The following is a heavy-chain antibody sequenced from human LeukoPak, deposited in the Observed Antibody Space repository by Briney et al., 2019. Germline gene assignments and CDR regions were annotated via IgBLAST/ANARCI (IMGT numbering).Heavy chain of an antibody. CDR1: GFTFSSYA. D-gene: IGHD3-3*01. CDR2: ISYDGSNK. J-gene: IGHJ4*02. V-gene: IGHV3-30-3*01. Sequence: GGSLRLSCAASGFTFSSYAMHWVRQAPGKGLEWVAVISYDGSNKYYADSVKGRFTISRDNSKNTLYLQMNSLRAEDTAVYYCAKDDNDFCHWGQGTLVTVSS. CDR3: AKDDNDFCH.